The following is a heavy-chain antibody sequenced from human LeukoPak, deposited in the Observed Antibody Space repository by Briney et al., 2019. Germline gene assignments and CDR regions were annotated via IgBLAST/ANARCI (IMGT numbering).Heavy chain of an antibody. D-gene: IGHD1-26*01. CDR3: AKELVGAFD. CDR2: ISNNGGYT. J-gene: IGHJ4*02. V-gene: IGHV3-23*01. Sequence: GGSLRLSCAASGFTFSSSAMSWVRQAPGKGLEWVSAISNNGGYTYYADSVQGRFTISRDNSKNTLYLQMNSLRAEDTAVYYCAKELVGAFDWGQGTLVTVSS. CDR1: GFTFSSSA.